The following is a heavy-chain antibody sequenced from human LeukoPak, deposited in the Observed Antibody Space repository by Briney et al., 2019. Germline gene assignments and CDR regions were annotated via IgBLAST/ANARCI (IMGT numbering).Heavy chain of an antibody. CDR3: ASTIPYCSGGSCYSSWFDP. Sequence: ASVKVSCKASGYTFTSYGISWVRQAPGQGLECMGWISAYNGNTNYAQKLQGRVTMTTDTSTSTAYMELRSLRSDDTAVYYCASTIPYCSGGSCYSSWFDPWGQGTLVTVSS. CDR2: ISAYNGNT. J-gene: IGHJ5*02. CDR1: GYTFTSYG. D-gene: IGHD2-15*01. V-gene: IGHV1-18*01.